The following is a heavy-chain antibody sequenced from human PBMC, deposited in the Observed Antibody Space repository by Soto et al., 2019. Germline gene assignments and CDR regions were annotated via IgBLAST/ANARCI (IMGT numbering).Heavy chain of an antibody. J-gene: IGHJ6*02. CDR3: ARERSSSWYYYYGMDV. CDR2: TYYRSKWYN. Sequence: KQSQTLSLTCAISEDSVSSNSAAWNWIRQSPSRGLEWLGRTYYRSKWYNDYAVSVKSRITINPDTSKNQFSLQLNSVTPEDTAVYYCARERSSSWYYYYGMDVWGQGTTVTVSS. V-gene: IGHV6-1*01. D-gene: IGHD6-13*01. CDR1: EDSVSSNSAA.